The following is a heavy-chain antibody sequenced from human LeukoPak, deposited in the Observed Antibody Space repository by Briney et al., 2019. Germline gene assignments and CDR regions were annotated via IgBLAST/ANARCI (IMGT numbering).Heavy chain of an antibody. D-gene: IGHD6-19*01. V-gene: IGHV4-4*07. CDR2: FYTSGST. CDR3: ARGGGIAVAAI. Sequence: SETLSLTCTVSGDSISTYYWSWIRQPAGKGLEWIGRFYTSGSTSYNPSLKSRVTMSVDTSKNQFSLKLTSVTGADTAVYYCARGGGIAVAAIWGQGTLVTVSS. J-gene: IGHJ4*02. CDR1: GDSISTYY.